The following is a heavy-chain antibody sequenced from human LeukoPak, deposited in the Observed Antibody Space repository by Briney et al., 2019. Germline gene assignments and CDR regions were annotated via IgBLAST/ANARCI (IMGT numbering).Heavy chain of an antibody. Sequence: GGSLRLSCAASGFTFSSYALHWVRQAPGKGLEWLALISYDGNNKYYADSVKGRFTISRDKSKNILYLQMNSLRAEDTAVYYCAREDRFGAKGVNAFDIWGQGTMVTVSS. J-gene: IGHJ3*02. V-gene: IGHV3-30*04. CDR2: ISYDGNNK. CDR1: GFTFSSYA. D-gene: IGHD3-10*01. CDR3: AREDRFGAKGVNAFDI.